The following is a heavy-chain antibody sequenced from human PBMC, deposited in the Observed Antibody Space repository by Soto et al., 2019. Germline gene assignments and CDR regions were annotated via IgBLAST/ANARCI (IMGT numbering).Heavy chain of an antibody. J-gene: IGHJ6*02. CDR3: AKPIRAARARYYYYGMDV. CDR2: ISGSGGST. CDR1: GFTFSSYA. V-gene: IGHV3-23*01. D-gene: IGHD6-13*01. Sequence: VGSLRLSCAASGFTFSSYAMSWVRQAPGKGLEWVSAISGSGGSTYYADSVKGRFTISRDNSKNTLYLQMNSLRAEDTAVYYCAKPIRAARARYYYYGMDVWGQGTTVTVSS.